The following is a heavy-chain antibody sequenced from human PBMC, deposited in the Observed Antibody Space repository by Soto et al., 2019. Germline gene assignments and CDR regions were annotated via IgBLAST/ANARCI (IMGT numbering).Heavy chain of an antibody. CDR3: ARDGSDSPRPGWHFQH. D-gene: IGHD1-1*01. V-gene: IGHV4-59*01. CDR2: IYYSGST. J-gene: IGHJ1*01. Sequence: SETLCLTCTVSGGSISSYYWSWIRQPPGKGLEWIGYIYYSGSTNYNPSLKSRVTISVDTSKNQFSLKLSSVTAADTAVYYCARDGSDSPRPGWHFQHWGQGTLVTVSS. CDR1: GGSISSYY.